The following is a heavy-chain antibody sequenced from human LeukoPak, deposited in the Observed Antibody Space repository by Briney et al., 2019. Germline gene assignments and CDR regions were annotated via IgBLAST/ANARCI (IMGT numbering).Heavy chain of an antibody. Sequence: LTGGSLRLSCAASGFIFSTYGMHWVRQAPGKGLEWVAFIRNDGSDKYYAVSVKGRFTISRDNSKNTLYLQMNSLRAEDTAVYYCAKVKGYSSSSPYDYWGQGTLVTVSS. CDR2: IRNDGSDK. D-gene: IGHD6-6*01. CDR3: AKVKGYSSSSPYDY. J-gene: IGHJ4*02. V-gene: IGHV3-30*02. CDR1: GFIFSTYG.